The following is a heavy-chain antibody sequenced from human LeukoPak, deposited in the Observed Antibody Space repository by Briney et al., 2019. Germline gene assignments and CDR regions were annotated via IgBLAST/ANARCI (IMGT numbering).Heavy chain of an antibody. CDR2: INPSGGST. D-gene: IGHD6-13*01. CDR3: ARDDSSSWYAPLGYGMGV. Sequence: GASVKVSCKASGYTFTGYYMHWVRQAPGQGLEWMGIINPSGGSTSYAQKFQGRVTMTRDTSTSTVYMELSSLRSEDTAVYYCARDDSSSWYAPLGYGMGVWGQGTTVTVSS. CDR1: GYTFTGYY. J-gene: IGHJ6*02. V-gene: IGHV1-46*01.